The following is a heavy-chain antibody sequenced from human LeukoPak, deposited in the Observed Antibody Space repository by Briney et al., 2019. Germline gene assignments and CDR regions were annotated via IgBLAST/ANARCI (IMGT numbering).Heavy chain of an antibody. CDR3: ARLEQWLVDY. CDR1: GGSISSSSYY. Sequence: SGTLSLTCAVSGGSISSSSYYWGWIRQPPGKGLEWIGSIYYSGSTYYNPSLKSRVTISVDTSKNQFSLKLSSVTAADTAVYYCARLEQWLVDYWGQGTLVTVSS. J-gene: IGHJ4*02. D-gene: IGHD6-19*01. CDR2: IYYSGST. V-gene: IGHV4-39*07.